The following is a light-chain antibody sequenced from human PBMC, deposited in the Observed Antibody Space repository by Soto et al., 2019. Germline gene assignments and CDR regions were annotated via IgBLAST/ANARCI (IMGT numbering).Light chain of an antibody. J-gene: IGKJ4*01. V-gene: IGKV2-28*01. CDR3: MQALQSPAT. Sequence: DIAMTQSPVSLPVTPGESASISCRSSQTLLYRNGNNYLNWYLQKPGQSPQLLIFLASTRASGVHERISGSGSGTDFTLRISRVEAEDVGVYYCMQALQSPATFGGGTKVEIK. CDR1: QTLLYRNGNNY. CDR2: LAS.